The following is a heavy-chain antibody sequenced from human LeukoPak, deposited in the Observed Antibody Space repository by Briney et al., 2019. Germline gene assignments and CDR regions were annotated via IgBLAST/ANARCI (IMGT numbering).Heavy chain of an antibody. V-gene: IGHV4-59*01. CDR3: ARGSNTWKFDY. CDR2: IYYSGST. J-gene: IGHJ4*02. Sequence: SETLSLTYTVSGGSISSYYWSWIRQPPGKGLEWIGYIYYSGSTNYNPSLKSRVTISVDTSKNQFSLKLSSVTAADTAVYYCARGSNTWKFDYWGQGTLVTVSS. D-gene: IGHD1-1*01. CDR1: GGSISSYY.